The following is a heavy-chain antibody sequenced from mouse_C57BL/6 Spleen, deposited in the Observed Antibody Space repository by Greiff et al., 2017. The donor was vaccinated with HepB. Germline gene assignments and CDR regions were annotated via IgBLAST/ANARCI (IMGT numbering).Heavy chain of an antibody. V-gene: IGHV1-15*01. J-gene: IGHJ2*01. CDR1: GYTFTDYE. CDR2: IDPETGGT. D-gene: IGHD1-1*01. Sequence: QVQLKQSGAELVRPGASVTLSCKASGYTFTDYEMHWVKQTPVHGLEWIGAIDPETGGTAYNQKFKGKAILTADKSSSTAYMELRSLTSEDSAVYYCTRAHHLKTFITTVVDFDYWGQGTTLTVSS. CDR3: TRAHHLKTFITTVVDFDY.